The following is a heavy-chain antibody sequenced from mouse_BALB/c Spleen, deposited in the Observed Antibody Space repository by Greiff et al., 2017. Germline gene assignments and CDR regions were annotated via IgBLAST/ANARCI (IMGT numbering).Heavy chain of an antibody. CDR3: ARSVTARAPHFDY. CDR1: GYTFTDYA. V-gene: IGHV1S137*01. D-gene: IGHD3-2*01. J-gene: IGHJ2*01. CDR2: ISTYYGDA. Sequence: VQLVESGAELVRPGVSVKISCKGSGYTFTDYAMHWVKQSHAKSLEWIGVISTYYGDASYNQKFKGKATMTVDKSSSTAYMELARLTSEDSAIYYCARSVTARAPHFDYWGQGTTLTVSS.